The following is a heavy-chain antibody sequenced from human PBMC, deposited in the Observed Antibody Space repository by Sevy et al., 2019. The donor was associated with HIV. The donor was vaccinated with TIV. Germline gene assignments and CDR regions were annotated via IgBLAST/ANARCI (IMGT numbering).Heavy chain of an antibody. Sequence: GGSLRLSCAASGFTFSDYYMSWIRQAPGKGLEWVSYISSSSSYTKYAGSVKGRFTISRDNAKNSLYLQMNSLRGEDTAVYYCARDEGGNYDSSGYIQNWGQGTLVTVSS. CDR3: ARDEGGNYDSSGYIQN. CDR1: GFTFSDYY. CDR2: ISSSSSYT. V-gene: IGHV3-11*06. D-gene: IGHD3-22*01. J-gene: IGHJ4*02.